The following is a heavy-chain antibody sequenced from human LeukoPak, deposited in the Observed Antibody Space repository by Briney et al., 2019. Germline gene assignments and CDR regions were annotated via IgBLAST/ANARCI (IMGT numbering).Heavy chain of an antibody. CDR1: GFTFSSYS. D-gene: IGHD3-10*01. V-gene: IGHV3-74*01. CDR3: ATDRGHAFDI. J-gene: IGHJ3*02. CDR2: IYSDGSGT. Sequence: GGSLRLSCAASGFTFSSYSMNWVRQAPGKGLVWVSRIYSDGSGTTYAESVKGRFTISRDNAKNTLFLQMNSLTAEDTAVYYCATDRGHAFDIWGQGTMVTVS.